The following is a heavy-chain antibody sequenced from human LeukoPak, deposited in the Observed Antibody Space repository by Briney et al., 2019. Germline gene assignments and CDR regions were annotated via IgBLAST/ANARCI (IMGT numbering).Heavy chain of an antibody. CDR1: GYSLTSYW. D-gene: IGHD4-23*01. CDR3: ARVSTVVTPLNYYYYGMDV. Sequence: GESLKISCKGSGYSLTSYWIGWVRQMPGKGLEWMGIIYPGDSDTRYSPSFQGQVTISADKSISTAYLQWSSLKASDTAMYYCARVSTVVTPLNYYYYGMDVWGQGTTVTVSS. CDR2: IYPGDSDT. J-gene: IGHJ6*02. V-gene: IGHV5-51*01.